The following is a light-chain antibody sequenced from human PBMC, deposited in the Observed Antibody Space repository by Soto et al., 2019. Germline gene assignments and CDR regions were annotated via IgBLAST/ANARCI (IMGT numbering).Light chain of an antibody. CDR1: QSISTY. Sequence: DIQLTQSPSSLSASAGDGVTITCRARQSISTYLNWYQQKPGKAPSLLIYAASSLHSGVPSRFRGSGSGTDFTLSISDLQPEGFAIYFCQQSYNTQPTFGGGTKVEIK. J-gene: IGKJ4*01. CDR3: QQSYNTQPT. V-gene: IGKV1-39*01. CDR2: AAS.